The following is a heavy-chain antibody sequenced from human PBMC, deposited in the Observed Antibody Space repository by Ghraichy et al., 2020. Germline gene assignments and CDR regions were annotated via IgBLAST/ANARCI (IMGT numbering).Heavy chain of an antibody. J-gene: IGHJ4*02. V-gene: IGHV1-8*01. CDR2: MNPNSGNT. D-gene: IGHD6-6*01. CDR1: GYTFTSCD. Sequence: ASVKVSCKASGYTFTSCDINWVRQATGQGLEWMGWMNPNSGNTGYAQKFQGRVTMTRNTSISTAYMELSSLRSVDTAVYYCARGRGSSSGFDYWGQGTLVTVSS. CDR3: ARGRGSSSGFDY.